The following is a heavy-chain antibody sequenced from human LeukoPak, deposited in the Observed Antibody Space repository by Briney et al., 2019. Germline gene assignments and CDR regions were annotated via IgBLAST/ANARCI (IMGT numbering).Heavy chain of an antibody. CDR3: ARGYCSSTSCYHGGWFDP. D-gene: IGHD2-2*01. J-gene: IGHJ5*02. Sequence: GGSLRLSCAASGFTFSSYSMNWVRQAPGEGLEWVSYISSSSSTIYYADSVKGRFTISRDNAKNSLYLQINSLRAEDTAVYYCARGYCSSTSCYHGGWFDPWGQGTLVTVS. CDR1: GFTFSSYS. V-gene: IGHV3-48*04. CDR2: ISSSSSTI.